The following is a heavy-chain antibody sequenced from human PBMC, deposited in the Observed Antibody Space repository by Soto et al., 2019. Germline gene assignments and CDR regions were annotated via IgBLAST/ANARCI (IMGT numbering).Heavy chain of an antibody. J-gene: IGHJ4*02. V-gene: IGHV3-74*01. Sequence: EVQLVESGGDLVQPGGSLRLSCAASGFTFGDYWMHWVRQSPGEGLVWISHINSDASRTGYADSVRGRFTVSRDNARNTVYLQMNSLRAEDTAIYYCASAQYLGLGTLVTVSS. CDR3: ASAQY. CDR2: INSDASRT. CDR1: GFTFGDYW.